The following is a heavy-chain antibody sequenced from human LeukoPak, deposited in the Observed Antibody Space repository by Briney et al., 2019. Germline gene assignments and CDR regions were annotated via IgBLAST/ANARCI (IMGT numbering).Heavy chain of an antibody. CDR3: ARDPSRDSSSWYGYYYYMDG. CDR2: IIPIFGTA. Sequence: SVTVSCKASLGTFSSYAIRWVRQAPARGLAGMDGIIPIFGTAKHAQQLQGRDTITADESTSTAYMELSSLGSEDTAGYYCARDPSRDSSSWYGYYYYMDGWVEGSTVSDCS. V-gene: IGHV1-69*13. D-gene: IGHD6-13*01. CDR1: LGTFSSYA. J-gene: IGHJ6*03.